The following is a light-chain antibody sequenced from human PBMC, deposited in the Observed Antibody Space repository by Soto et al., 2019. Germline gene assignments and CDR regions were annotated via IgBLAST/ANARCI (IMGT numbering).Light chain of an antibody. CDR1: QTVSSS. V-gene: IGKV3-15*01. Sequence: PGSIVPLSCMSSQTVSSSSLTWCQQKPGQAPGLLIYGASTRATGIPARFSGSGSGAEFTLTITSQQSEDFALYHCQQYKEWPLTFGGGTKVDI. J-gene: IGKJ4*01. CDR3: QQYKEWPLT. CDR2: GAS.